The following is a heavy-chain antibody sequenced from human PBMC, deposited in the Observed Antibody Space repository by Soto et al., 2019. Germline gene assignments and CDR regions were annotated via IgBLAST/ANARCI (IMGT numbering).Heavy chain of an antibody. D-gene: IGHD4-17*01. Sequence: SVKVSCKASGYTFTSYAISWVRQAPGQGLEWMGGIIPIFGTANYAQKFQGRVTITADESTSTAYMELSSLRSEDTAVYYCARDFLTTHNWFDPWGQGTLVTVSS. V-gene: IGHV1-69*13. CDR1: GYTFTSYA. CDR3: ARDFLTTHNWFDP. CDR2: IIPIFGTA. J-gene: IGHJ5*02.